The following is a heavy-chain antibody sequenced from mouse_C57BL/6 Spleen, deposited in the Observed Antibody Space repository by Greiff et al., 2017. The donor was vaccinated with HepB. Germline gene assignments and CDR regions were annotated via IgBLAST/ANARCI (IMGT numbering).Heavy chain of an antibody. J-gene: IGHJ2*01. D-gene: IGHD1-1*01. CDR1: GYTFTSYW. CDR3: ARYYYGSSYHFDY. V-gene: IGHV1-69*01. CDR2: IDPSDSYT. Sequence: QVQLQQSGAELVMPGASVKLSCKASGYTFTSYWMHWVKQRPGQGLEWIGEIDPSDSYTNYNQKFKGKSTLTVDKSSSTAYMQLSSLTSEDSAVYYCARYYYGSSYHFDYWGQGTTLTVSS.